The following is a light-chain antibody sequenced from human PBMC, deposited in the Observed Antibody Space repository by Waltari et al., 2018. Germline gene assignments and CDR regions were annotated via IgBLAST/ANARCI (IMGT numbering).Light chain of an antibody. J-gene: IGKJ1*01. CDR1: QSVSSSY. CDR3: QQYGSSPPWT. V-gene: IGKV3-20*01. CDR2: GAS. Sequence: EIGLTQSPGTRSLSPGERATLSCRASQSVSSSYLAWYQQKPGQAPRLLIYGASSRATGIPDRFSGSGSGTDFTLTISRLEPEDFAVYYCQQYGSSPPWTFGQGTKVEIK.